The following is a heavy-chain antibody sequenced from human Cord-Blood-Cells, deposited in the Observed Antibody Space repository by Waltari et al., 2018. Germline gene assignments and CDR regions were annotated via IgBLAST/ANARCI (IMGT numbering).Heavy chain of an antibody. V-gene: IGHV1-24*01. Sequence: CKVSGYTLTELSMHWVRQAPGKGLEWMGGFDPEDGETIYAQKFQGRVTMTEDTSTDTAYMELSSLRSEDTAVYYCATEGYSSGWYDYWGQGTLVTVSS. CDR1: GYTLTELS. CDR2: FDPEDGET. J-gene: IGHJ4*02. D-gene: IGHD6-19*01. CDR3: ATEGYSSGWYDY.